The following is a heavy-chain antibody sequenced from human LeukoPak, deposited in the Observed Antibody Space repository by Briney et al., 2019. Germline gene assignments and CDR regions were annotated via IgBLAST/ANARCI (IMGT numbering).Heavy chain of an antibody. CDR3: ARGRAAAGTPVDY. Sequence: SETLSLTCTVSGGSISSGGYYWSWIRQHPGKGLEWIGYIYYSGSTNYNPSLKSRVTISVDMSKNQFSLKLNSVTAADTAVYYCARGRAAAGTPVDYWGQGILVTVSS. V-gene: IGHV4-61*08. CDR2: IYYSGST. D-gene: IGHD6-13*01. CDR1: GGSISSGGYY. J-gene: IGHJ4*02.